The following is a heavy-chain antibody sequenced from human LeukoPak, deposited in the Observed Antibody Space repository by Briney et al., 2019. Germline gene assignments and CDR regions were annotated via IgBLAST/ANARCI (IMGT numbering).Heavy chain of an antibody. D-gene: IGHD6-19*01. J-gene: IGHJ4*02. CDR2: IKQDGSEQ. CDR1: GFTLSSHW. Sequence: GGSLRLSCVASGFTLSSHWMSWVRQAPGKGLEWVANIKQDGSEQYYVDSVRDRFTISRDNAKNSVYLQMKCLTAEDTAIYYCARESAGGPDYWGQGTLVTVSS. V-gene: IGHV3-7*05. CDR3: ARESAGGPDY.